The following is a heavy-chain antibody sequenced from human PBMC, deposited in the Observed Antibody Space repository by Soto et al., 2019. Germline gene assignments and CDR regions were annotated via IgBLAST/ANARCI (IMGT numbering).Heavy chain of an antibody. J-gene: IGHJ3*02. CDR3: AREQGGTTNCSCGSCSNPHAFDI. CDR1: GGTFSSYA. D-gene: IGHD2-15*01. V-gene: IGHV1-69*01. Sequence: QVQLVQSGAEVKKPGSSVKVSCKASGGTFSSYAISWVRQAPGQGLEWMGGIIPIVGTANYAQKFQGRVTITADESTSTAYMELSSLRSEDTAVYYCAREQGGTTNCSCGSCSNPHAFDIWGQGTMVTVSS. CDR2: IIPIVGTA.